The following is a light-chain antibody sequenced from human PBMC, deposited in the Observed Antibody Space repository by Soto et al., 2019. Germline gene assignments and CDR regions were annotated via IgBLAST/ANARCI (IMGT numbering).Light chain of an antibody. Sequence: SYELTQPPSVSVAPGKTANITCGGNNIGSKSVHWYQQKPGQAPVLVISYDTDRPSGIPERYSGSNSVNTATLTISSVEAGDEADYYCQVWDSSSDPVVFGGGTKLTVL. J-gene: IGLJ2*01. CDR1: NIGSKS. CDR3: QVWDSSSDPVV. V-gene: IGLV3-21*04. CDR2: YDT.